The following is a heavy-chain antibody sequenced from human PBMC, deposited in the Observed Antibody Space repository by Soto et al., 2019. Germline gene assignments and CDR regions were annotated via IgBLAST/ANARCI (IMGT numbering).Heavy chain of an antibody. CDR2: IYHNGNT. CDR3: ARVEGGSYYVDY. D-gene: IGHD1-26*01. V-gene: IGHV4-30-2*01. J-gene: IGHJ4*02. Sequence: SETLSLTCAVSGFSISGGDSWSLIRQPPGKGLEWIGYIYHNGNTYYNPSLKSRVTLSVDRSKNQFSLELNSVTAADTAVYYCARVEGGSYYVDYWGQGTPVTVSS. CDR1: GFSISGGDS.